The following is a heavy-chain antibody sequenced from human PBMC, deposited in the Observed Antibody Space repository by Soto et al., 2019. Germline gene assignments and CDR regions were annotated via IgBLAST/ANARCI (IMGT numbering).Heavy chain of an antibody. CDR1: GFTFSSYA. D-gene: IGHD6-13*01. V-gene: IGHV3-30-3*01. Sequence: QVQLVESGGGVVQPGRSLRLSCAASGFTFSSYAMHWVRQAPGKGLEWVAVISYDGSNKYYADSVKGRFTISRDNSKNTLYLQMNSLRAEDTAVYYCAIRGGSYHWGQGTLVTVSS. CDR3: AIRGGSYH. CDR2: ISYDGSNK. J-gene: IGHJ5*02.